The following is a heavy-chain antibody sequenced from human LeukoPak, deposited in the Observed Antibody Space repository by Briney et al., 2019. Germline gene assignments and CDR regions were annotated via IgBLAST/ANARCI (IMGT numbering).Heavy chain of an antibody. D-gene: IGHD3-3*01. J-gene: IGHJ6*03. CDR1: GGSISNYY. Sequence: SETLSLTCTVSGGSISNYYWSWIRQPPGKGLEWLGYIHYSGSTNYNPSLKSRVTISVDTSKNQFSLKLSSVTAADTAVYYCAGDNYDFWSGYYDYYYMDVWGKGTTVTVSS. CDR2: IHYSGST. V-gene: IGHV4-59*12. CDR3: AGDNYDFWSGYYDYYYMDV.